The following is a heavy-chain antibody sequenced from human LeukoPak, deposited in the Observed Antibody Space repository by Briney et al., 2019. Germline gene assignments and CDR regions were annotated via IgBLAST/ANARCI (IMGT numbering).Heavy chain of an antibody. D-gene: IGHD4-17*01. Sequence: GRSMRLSCAASGFTFRNEAVTSVCRTPERGDERRAGIRGRGDGATYADSVKGRFTMSRDNSKNTLYLQLNSLRAEDTAVYYCGRDPNGDYVCAFDFWGPGTLVTFFS. CDR3: GRDPNGDYVCAFDF. CDR1: GFTFRNEA. J-gene: IGHJ3*01. V-gene: IGHV3-23*01. CDR2: IRGRGDGA.